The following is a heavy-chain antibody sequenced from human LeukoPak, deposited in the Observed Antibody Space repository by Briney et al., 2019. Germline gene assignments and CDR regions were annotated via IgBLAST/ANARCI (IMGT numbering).Heavy chain of an antibody. CDR1: GGSISSGGYY. CDR3: AREKVGGENYFDY. CDR2: TYYSGST. J-gene: IGHJ4*02. D-gene: IGHD3-16*01. V-gene: IGHV4-31*03. Sequence: SETLSLTCTVSGGSISSGGYYWSWIRQHPGKGLEWIGFTYYSGSTYYNPSLKSRVIISVDTSKNQFSLKLSSVTAADTAVYYCAREKVGGENYFDYWGQGTLVTVSS.